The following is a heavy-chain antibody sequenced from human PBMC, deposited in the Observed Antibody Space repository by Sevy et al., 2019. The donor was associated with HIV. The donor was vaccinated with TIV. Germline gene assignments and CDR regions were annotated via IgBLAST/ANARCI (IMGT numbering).Heavy chain of an antibody. J-gene: IGHJ4*02. CDR3: ARGTLYSGYDYSLDY. CDR2: IYHSGSA. V-gene: IGHV4-4*02. D-gene: IGHD5-12*01. CDR1: GGSISSSNW. Sequence: SETLSLTCAVSGGSISSSNWWSWVRRPPGKGLEWIGEIYHSGSAHYNPSLKSRVTISVDKSKNQFSLTLASVTAADTAVYYCARGTLYSGYDYSLDYWGQGTLVTVSS.